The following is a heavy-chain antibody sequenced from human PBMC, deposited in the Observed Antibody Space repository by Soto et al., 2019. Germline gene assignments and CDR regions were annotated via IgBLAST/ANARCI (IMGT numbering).Heavy chain of an antibody. CDR3: ARERYPDYFDY. Sequence: SETLSLTCTVSGGSISSGGYYWSWIRQHPGKGLEWIGYIYYSGSTYYNPSLKSRVTISVDTSKNQFSLKLSSVTAADTAVYYCARERYPDYFDYWGQGTLVTVSS. V-gene: IGHV4-31*03. D-gene: IGHD1-1*01. CDR2: IYYSGST. CDR1: GGSISSGGYY. J-gene: IGHJ4*02.